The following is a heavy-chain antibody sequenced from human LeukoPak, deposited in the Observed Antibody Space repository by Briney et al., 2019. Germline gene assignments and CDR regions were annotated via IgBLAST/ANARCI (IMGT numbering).Heavy chain of an antibody. D-gene: IGHD3-22*01. V-gene: IGHV4-4*02. J-gene: IGHJ4*02. Sequence: KPSGTLSLICAVSGGSISSSNWWSWVRQPPGKGLGWIGEIYHSGSTNYNPSLKSRDTISVDKSKNQFSLKLSSVTAADTAVYYCARVVYDSSGYYCYFDYWGQGTLVTVSS. CDR1: GGSISSSNW. CDR2: IYHSGST. CDR3: ARVVYDSSGYYCYFDY.